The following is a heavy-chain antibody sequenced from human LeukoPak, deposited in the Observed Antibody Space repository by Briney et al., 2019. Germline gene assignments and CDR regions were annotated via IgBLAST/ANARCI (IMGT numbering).Heavy chain of an antibody. D-gene: IGHD6-13*01. CDR1: GYTFTGYY. J-gene: IGHJ4*02. CDR2: INPNSGGT. CDR3: ARDVSAAGTIDY. Sequence: ASVKVSCKASGYTFTGYYMHWVRQALGQGLEWMGWINPNSGGTNYAQKFQGRVTMTRDTSISTAYMELSRLRSDDTAVYYCARDVSAAGTIDYWGQGTLVTVSS. V-gene: IGHV1-2*02.